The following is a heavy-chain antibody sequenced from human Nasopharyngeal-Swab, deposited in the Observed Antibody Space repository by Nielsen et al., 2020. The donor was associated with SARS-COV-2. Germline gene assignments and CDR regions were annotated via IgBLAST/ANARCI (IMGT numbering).Heavy chain of an antibody. CDR2: INHSGNT. CDR3: ARVWGATCLN. J-gene: IGHJ4*02. D-gene: IGHD1-26*01. Sequence: WIRQPPGKGLEWIGEINHSGNTKYNPSLKSRVTISVDTSKNQFSLKLSSVTAADTAVYYCARVWGATCLNWGQGTLVTVSS. V-gene: IGHV4-34*01.